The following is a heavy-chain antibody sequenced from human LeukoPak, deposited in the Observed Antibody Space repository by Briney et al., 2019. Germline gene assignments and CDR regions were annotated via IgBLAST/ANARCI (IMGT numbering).Heavy chain of an antibody. CDR1: GGSFSGYY. CDR3: ASRILAGTFAFDI. Sequence: PSETLSLTCAVYGGSFSGYYWSWIRQPPGKGLEWIGEINHSGSTNYNPSLKSRVTISVDTSKNQFSLKVNSVTAADTAVYYCASRILAGTFAFDIWGQGTMVTVSS. CDR2: INHSGST. D-gene: IGHD6-19*01. V-gene: IGHV4-34*01. J-gene: IGHJ3*02.